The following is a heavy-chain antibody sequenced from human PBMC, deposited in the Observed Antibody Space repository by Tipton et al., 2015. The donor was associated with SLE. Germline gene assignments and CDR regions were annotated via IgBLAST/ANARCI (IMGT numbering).Heavy chain of an antibody. D-gene: IGHD1-20*01. CDR1: GDSISGTTYS. CDR3: ARHLGAHNWNY. V-gene: IGHV4-39*01. Sequence: TLSLTCTVSGDSISGTTYSWAWIRQSPGKGLDWIGSVCYTGTTFYNPSLESRVTVSLDTSRNRFSLRLRSVTAADTAMYFCARHLGAHNWNYWGQGTLVTVSS. CDR2: VCYTGTT. J-gene: IGHJ4*02.